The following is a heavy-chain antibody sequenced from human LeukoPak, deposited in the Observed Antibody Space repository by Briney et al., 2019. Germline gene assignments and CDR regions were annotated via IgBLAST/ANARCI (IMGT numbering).Heavy chain of an antibody. CDR1: GYTFTGYY. CDR2: INPNSGGT. Sequence: GASVKVSCKASGYTFTGYYMHRVRQAPGQGLEWMGWINPNSGGTNYAQKFQGWVTMTRDTSISTAYMELSRLRSDDTAVYYCARSPRRFIVGATTSLDYWGQGTLVIVSS. J-gene: IGHJ4*02. V-gene: IGHV1-2*04. D-gene: IGHD1-26*01. CDR3: ARSPRRFIVGATTSLDY.